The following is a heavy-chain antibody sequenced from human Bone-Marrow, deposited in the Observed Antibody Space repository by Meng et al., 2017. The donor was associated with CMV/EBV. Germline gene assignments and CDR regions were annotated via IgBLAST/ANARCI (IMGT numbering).Heavy chain of an antibody. CDR1: GFRFDDYG. D-gene: IGHD3-16*01. Sequence: GGSLRLSCAASGFRFDDYGMHWVRQTPGKGLEWVAFIRHDGTNKFYGDSVKGRFTISRDNSKNTVYLQMNSLRPEETAVYYCAKDPLLFGGPNAYFDYWGQGTLVTVSS. CDR2: IRHDGTNK. CDR3: AKDPLLFGGPNAYFDY. V-gene: IGHV3-30*02. J-gene: IGHJ4*02.